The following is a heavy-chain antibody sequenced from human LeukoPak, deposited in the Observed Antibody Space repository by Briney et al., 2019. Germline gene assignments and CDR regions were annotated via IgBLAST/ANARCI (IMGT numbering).Heavy chain of an antibody. J-gene: IGHJ3*02. CDR1: GGSISSSSYY. Sequence: SETLSLTCTVSGGSISSSSYYWGWIRQPPGKGLEWIGSIYYSGSTYYNPSLKSRVTISVDTSKNQFSLKLSSVTAADTAVYYCARHESVVVPAALDAFDIWGQGTMVTVSS. V-gene: IGHV4-39*01. CDR3: ARHESVVVPAALDAFDI. D-gene: IGHD2-2*01. CDR2: IYYSGST.